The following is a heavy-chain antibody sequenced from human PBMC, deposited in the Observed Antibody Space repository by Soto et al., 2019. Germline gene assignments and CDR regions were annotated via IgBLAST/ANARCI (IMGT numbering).Heavy chain of an antibody. CDR1: GFTFSSSA. CDR3: AKEGSGWTGVGNFDY. CDR2: LSGSGGST. V-gene: IGHV3-23*01. D-gene: IGHD6-19*01. Sequence: EVQLLESGGGLVQPGGSLRLSCAASGFTFSSSAMSWVRQAPGKGLEWVSALSGSGGSTYYADSVKGRFTISRDNSKNTLYLQMNSLRAEDTAVYYCAKEGSGWTGVGNFDYWGQGTLVTVSA. J-gene: IGHJ4*02.